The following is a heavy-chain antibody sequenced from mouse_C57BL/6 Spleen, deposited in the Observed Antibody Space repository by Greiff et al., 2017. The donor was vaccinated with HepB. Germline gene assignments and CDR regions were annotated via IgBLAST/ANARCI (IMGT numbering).Heavy chain of an antibody. V-gene: IGHV1-82*01. CDR2: IYPGDGDT. CDR1: GYAFSSSW. J-gene: IGHJ3*01. Sequence: VKLQESGPELVKPGASVKISCKASGYAFSSSWMNWVKQRPGKGLEWIGRIYPGDGDTNYNGKFKGKATLTADKSSSTAYMQLSSLTSEDSAVYFCARGGPSSPFAYWGQGTLVTVSA. CDR3: ARGGPSSPFAY. D-gene: IGHD1-1*01.